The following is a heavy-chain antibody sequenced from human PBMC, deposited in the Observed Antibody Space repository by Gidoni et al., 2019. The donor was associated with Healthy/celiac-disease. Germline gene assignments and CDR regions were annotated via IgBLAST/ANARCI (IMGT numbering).Heavy chain of an antibody. V-gene: IGHV4-34*01. CDR2: INHIGST. CDR3: AICTSFYIAETYGMDV. J-gene: IGHJ6*02. CDR1: GGSVSGYY. Sequence: QVPLQQWGAGLLQPSETLSLTCAVYGGSVSGYYWSWIRQPPGKGLEWSGEINHIGSTNYNPSLKSRVAISVETSKNQFSLKRSSVTAADTAVYYCAICTSFYIAETYGMDVWGQGTTVTVSS. D-gene: IGHD2-2*02.